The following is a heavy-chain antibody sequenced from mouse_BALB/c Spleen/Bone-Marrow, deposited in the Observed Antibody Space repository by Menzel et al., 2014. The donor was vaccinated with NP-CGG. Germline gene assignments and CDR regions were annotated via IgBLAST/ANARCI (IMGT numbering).Heavy chain of an antibody. CDR1: GFSLTSYG. V-gene: IGHV2-9*02. J-gene: IGHJ4*01. Sequence: VMLVESGPGLVAPSQSLSITCTVSGFSLTSYGVHWVRQPPGKGLEWLGVIWAGGSTNYNSALMSRLSISKDSPKSQVFLKMNSLQTDDTAMYYCARDENYYGNYGTMDYWGQGTSVTVSS. CDR3: ARDENYYGNYGTMDY. D-gene: IGHD2-1*01. CDR2: IWAGGST.